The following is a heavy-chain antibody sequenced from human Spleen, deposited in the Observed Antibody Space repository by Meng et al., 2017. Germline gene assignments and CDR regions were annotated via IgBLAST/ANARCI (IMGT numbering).Heavy chain of an antibody. Sequence: GGSLRLSCAASGFTFSTYAMNWVRQAPGEGLEWVVGIGGSGDITFYADSVKGRFTISRDNSKNTLYLQMSSLRAEDTALYYCAKEDYGNYVDFWGQGALVTVSS. CDR2: IGGSGDIT. J-gene: IGHJ4*02. CDR1: GFTFSTYA. D-gene: IGHD4-17*01. CDR3: AKEDYGNYVDF. V-gene: IGHV3-23*01.